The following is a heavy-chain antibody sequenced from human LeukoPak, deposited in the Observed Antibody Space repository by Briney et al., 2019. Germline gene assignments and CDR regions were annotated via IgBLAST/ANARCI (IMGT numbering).Heavy chain of an antibody. CDR3: ARGDDSSGYYYRAEYFQH. J-gene: IGHJ1*01. V-gene: IGHV4-34*01. D-gene: IGHD3-22*01. CDR1: GGSFSGYY. CDR2: INHSGST. Sequence: SETLSLTCAVYGGSFSGYYWNWIRQPPGKGLEWIGEINHSGSTNYNPSLKSRATISVDTSKKQFSLKVSSVTAADTAVYYCARGDDSSGYYYRAEYFQHWGQGTLVTVSS.